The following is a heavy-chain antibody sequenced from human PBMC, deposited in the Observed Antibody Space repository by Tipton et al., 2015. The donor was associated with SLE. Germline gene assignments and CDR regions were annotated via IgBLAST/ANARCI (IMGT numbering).Heavy chain of an antibody. D-gene: IGHD3-16*01. CDR1: GGSISSGSYY. J-gene: IGHJ3*02. Sequence: TLSLTCTVSGGSISSGSYYWSWIRQPAGKGLEWIGHIYTSGSTNYNPPLKSRVTISVDTSKNQFSLKLSSVTAADTAAYYCARDWGIGGSGAFDIWGQGTMVTVSS. V-gene: IGHV4-61*09. CDR3: ARDWGIGGSGAFDI. CDR2: IYTSGST.